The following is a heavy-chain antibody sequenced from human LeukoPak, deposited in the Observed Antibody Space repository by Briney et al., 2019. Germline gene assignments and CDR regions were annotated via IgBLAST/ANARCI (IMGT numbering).Heavy chain of an antibody. V-gene: IGHV3-21*01. CDR1: GFSLSSYN. J-gene: IGHJ4*02. Sequence: GGSLRLSCAASGFSLSSYNMNWVRQTPGKGLAWVSSITSSSTYTFYADSVKGRFTISRDHARNSLYPQMNSLRAEDTAVYYCARDLRSSGYYAFDYWGQGTLVTVSS. CDR3: ARDLRSSGYYAFDY. CDR2: ITSSSTYT. D-gene: IGHD3-22*01.